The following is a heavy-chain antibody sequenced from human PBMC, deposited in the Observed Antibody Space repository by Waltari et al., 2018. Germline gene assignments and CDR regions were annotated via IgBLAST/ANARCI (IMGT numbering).Heavy chain of an antibody. CDR2: VFYSGAT. D-gene: IGHD3-10*01. Sequence: QLQLQESGPGLVKPSETLSLTCSVSGGSTSNSAYYWSWIRQPPGKGLEWIGTVFYSGATYYNPSLKSRVSMFVDTSNNQFSLRLSSVTAADTAVYYCAKPGNKYGHDYWGQGTLVTVSS. CDR1: GGSTSNSAYY. J-gene: IGHJ4*02. CDR3: AKPGNKYGHDY. V-gene: IGHV4-39*01.